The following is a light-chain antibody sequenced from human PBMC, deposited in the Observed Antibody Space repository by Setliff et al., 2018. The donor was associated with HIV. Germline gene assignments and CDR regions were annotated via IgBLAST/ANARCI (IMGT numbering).Light chain of an antibody. V-gene: IGLV2-8*01. Sequence: QSVLTQPPSASGSPGQAVTISCTGTSSDVGSYNYVSWYQQHPGKAPQLMIFEVSKRPSGIPDRFSGSKSGNTASLTVSGLQAEDEADYYCSSYGGRNKWVFGGGT. CDR3: SSYGGRNKWV. J-gene: IGLJ3*02. CDR2: EVS. CDR1: SSDVGSYNY.